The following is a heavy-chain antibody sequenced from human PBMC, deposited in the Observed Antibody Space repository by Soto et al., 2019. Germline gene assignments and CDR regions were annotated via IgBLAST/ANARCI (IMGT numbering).Heavy chain of an antibody. CDR1: GGSISSYY. Sequence: SETLSLTCTVSGGSISSYYWSWIRQPPGKGLEWIGYIYYSGSTNYNPSLKSRVTISVDTSKNQFSLKLSSVTAADTAVYYCASLGYCSSTSCHEGYFDYWGQGTLVNVSS. CDR2: IYYSGST. V-gene: IGHV4-59*08. J-gene: IGHJ4*02. D-gene: IGHD2-2*01. CDR3: ASLGYCSSTSCHEGYFDY.